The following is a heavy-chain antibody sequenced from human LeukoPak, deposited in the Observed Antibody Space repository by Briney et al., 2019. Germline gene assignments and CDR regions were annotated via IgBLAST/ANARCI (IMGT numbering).Heavy chain of an antibody. CDR2: INPYSGAT. CDR3: ARSYSSSWYRFDY. Sequence: ASVKVCCKASGYTFTSYGISWVRQAPGQGLEWMGWINPYSGATNYVQKLQGRVTMTTDTSTSTAYMELRSLRSDDTAVYYCARSYSSSWYRFDYWGQGTLVTVSS. V-gene: IGHV1-18*01. J-gene: IGHJ4*02. CDR1: GYTFTSYG. D-gene: IGHD6-13*01.